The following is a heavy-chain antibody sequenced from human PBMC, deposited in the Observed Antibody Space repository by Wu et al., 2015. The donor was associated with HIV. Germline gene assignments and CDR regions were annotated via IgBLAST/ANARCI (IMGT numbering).Heavy chain of an antibody. Sequence: QVQLVQSGAGVRKPGSSVMVSCKASGDTFNKYAINWVRQAPGQGLEWMGGIVPVYNIPNYAEKFQDRVTITADRSTSTAYMELSSLRSADTAIYYCARGGYKYGTHLQLWGQGTLVIVSS. D-gene: IGHD5-18*01. CDR2: IVPVYNIP. V-gene: IGHV1-69*14. CDR3: ARGGYKYGTHLQL. J-gene: IGHJ1*01. CDR1: GDTFNKYA.